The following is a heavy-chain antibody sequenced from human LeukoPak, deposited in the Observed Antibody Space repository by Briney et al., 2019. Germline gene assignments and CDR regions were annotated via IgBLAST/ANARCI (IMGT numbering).Heavy chain of an antibody. V-gene: IGHV4-34*01. CDR3: ARGSPYYYGSGIDY. Sequence: PSETLSLTCAVYGGSFSGYYWSWIRQPPGKGREWIGEINHSGSTNYNPSLKSRVTISVDTSKNQFSLKLSSVTAADTAVYYCARGSPYYYGSGIDYWGQGTLVTVSS. CDR2: INHSGST. D-gene: IGHD3-10*01. CDR1: GGSFSGYY. J-gene: IGHJ4*02.